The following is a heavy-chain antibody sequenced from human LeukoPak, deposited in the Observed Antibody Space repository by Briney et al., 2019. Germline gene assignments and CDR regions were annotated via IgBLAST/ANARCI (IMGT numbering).Heavy chain of an antibody. CDR1: GFTFSNYA. D-gene: IGHD5-18*01. V-gene: IGHV3-23*01. J-gene: IGHJ4*02. CDR3: ARYTYGYSDY. CDR2: ITSSGGDT. Sequence: PGGSLRLSCAASGFTFSNYAMNWVRQAPGKGLEWVSSITSSGGDTYYADSVKGRFTISRDNSKNTLYLQMNSLRAEDTAVYYCARYTYGYSDYWGQGTLVTVSS.